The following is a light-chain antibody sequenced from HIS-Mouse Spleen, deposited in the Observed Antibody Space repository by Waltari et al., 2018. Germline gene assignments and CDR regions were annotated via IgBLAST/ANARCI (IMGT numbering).Light chain of an antibody. V-gene: IGLV3-1*01. CDR3: QAWDSSTDVV. J-gene: IGLJ2*01. CDR1: IVEEKY. CDR2: QDR. Sequence: YDLTQPPSVSVSPGQTASTTCSGYIVEEKYAFWYQQKPRQSPVLVIYQDRKRPSGIPERFSGYNDGSTATLTIRGTQAMDEADYCCQAWDSSTDVVFGGGTKLTVL.